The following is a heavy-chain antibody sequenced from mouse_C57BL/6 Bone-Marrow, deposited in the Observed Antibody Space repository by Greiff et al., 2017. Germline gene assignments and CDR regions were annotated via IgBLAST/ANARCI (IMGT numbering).Heavy chain of an antibody. J-gene: IGHJ2*01. D-gene: IGHD5-1-1*01. Sequence: EVQGVESGGGLVKPGGSLKLSCAASGFTFSSYAMSWVRQTPEKGLEWVATISDGGSYTDYPDNVKGRFTISRDKAKNTLYLQMSHLKSEDTAVYYCTRAILPFDYWGQGTTLTVSS. CDR1: GFTFSSYA. CDR2: ISDGGSYT. V-gene: IGHV5-4*01. CDR3: TRAILPFDY.